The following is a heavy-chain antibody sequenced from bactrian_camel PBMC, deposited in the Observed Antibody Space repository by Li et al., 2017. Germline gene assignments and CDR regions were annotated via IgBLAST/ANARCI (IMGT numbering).Heavy chain of an antibody. CDR2: LHVGSGST. D-gene: IGHD6*01. CDR1: GNPYSTSC. Sequence: HVQLVESGGGSVQAGGSLRLSCVFSGNPYSTSCVGWFRQAPGKPREGVAALHVGSGSTYYADSVKGGFTISRDNDKNTLYLQMNSLKTEDTAMYYCAKDLNGGSWHQMDYWGQGTQVTVS. CDR3: AKDLNGGSWHQMDY. J-gene: IGHJ4*01. V-gene: IGHV3S1*01.